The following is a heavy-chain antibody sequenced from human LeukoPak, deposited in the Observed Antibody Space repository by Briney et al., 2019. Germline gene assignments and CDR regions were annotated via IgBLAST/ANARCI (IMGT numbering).Heavy chain of an antibody. CDR3: ATWAGAVIVDKNGGVY. Sequence: GASVKVSCKVSGYSLTELSMHWVRQTPGKGLEWMGGFDPEAGETIYAQKSQGRVTMTEDTSTDTAYMELSSLRPEDTAVFYCATWAGAVIVDKNGGVYWGQGTLVTVSS. CDR1: GYSLTELS. V-gene: IGHV1-24*01. CDR2: FDPEAGET. D-gene: IGHD3-22*01. J-gene: IGHJ4*02.